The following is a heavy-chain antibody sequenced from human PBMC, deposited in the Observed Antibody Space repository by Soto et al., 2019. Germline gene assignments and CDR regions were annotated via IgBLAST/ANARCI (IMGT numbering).Heavy chain of an antibody. J-gene: IGHJ4*02. V-gene: IGHV3-11*01. CDR1: GFTFSDLY. CDR3: ASDPFYYASDY. CDR2: ISGGGETT. Sequence: LRLSCTASGFTFSDLYMTLIRQAPGKGLEWVSYISGGGETTHYANSVKGRFTVSRDNAKNSVYLQMNSLRAEDTAVYYCASDPFYYASDYWGQGTLVTVSS. D-gene: IGHD3-10*01.